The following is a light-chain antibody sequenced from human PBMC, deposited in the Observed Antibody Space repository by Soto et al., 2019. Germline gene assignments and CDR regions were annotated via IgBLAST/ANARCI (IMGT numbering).Light chain of an antibody. J-gene: IGKJ5*01. CDR3: QQYDNLLLIT. CDR1: QDISNY. Sequence: DIQMTQSPSSLSASVGDRVTITCQASQDISNYLNWYQQKPGKAPKLLIYDASNLETGVPSMFSGSGSGTDFTFTISSLQPEDIATYYCQQYDNLLLITFGQGTRLEIK. CDR2: DAS. V-gene: IGKV1-33*01.